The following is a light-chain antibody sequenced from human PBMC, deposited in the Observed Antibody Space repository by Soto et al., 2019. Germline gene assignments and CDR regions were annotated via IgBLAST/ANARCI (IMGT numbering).Light chain of an antibody. CDR2: DAS. V-gene: IGKV1-33*01. CDR3: QHHHDRSIT. CDR1: QDITYY. J-gene: IGKJ5*01. Sequence: DIQMTQSPSSLSASVGDRVTITCQASQDITYYLNWYQQKPGKAPSLLIHDASSLQTGVPSRFSGSGSGTDFTCTINILQPDDIAAYYCQHHHDRSITFGQGTRVEIK.